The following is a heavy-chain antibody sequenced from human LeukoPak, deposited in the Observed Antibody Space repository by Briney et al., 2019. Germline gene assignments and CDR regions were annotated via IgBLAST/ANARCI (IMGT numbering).Heavy chain of an antibody. V-gene: IGHV4-30-2*01. D-gene: IGHD5-18*01. CDR1: GGSISSGGYS. CDR2: IYHSGST. CDR3: ARGIQLWFFDY. J-gene: IGHJ4*02. Sequence: SETLSLTCAVSGGSISSGGYSWSWIRQPPGKGLEWIGYIYHSGSTYYNPSLKSRVTISVDRSKNQFSLKLSSATAADTAVYYCARGIQLWFFDYWGQGTLVTVSS.